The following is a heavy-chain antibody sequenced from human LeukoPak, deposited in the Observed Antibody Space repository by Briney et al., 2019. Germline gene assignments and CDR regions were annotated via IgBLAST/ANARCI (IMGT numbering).Heavy chain of an antibody. J-gene: IGHJ6*03. CDR2: INHSGST. V-gene: IGHV4-34*01. CDR1: GGSFSGYY. D-gene: IGHD2-15*01. CDR3: ARGVDAMDNYYYYYMDV. Sequence: SETLSLTCAVYGGSFSGYYWSWIRQPPGKGLEWIGEINHSGSTNYNPSLKSRVTISVDTSKNQFSLKLSSVTAADTAVYYCARGVDAMDNYYYYYMDVWGKGTTVTVSS.